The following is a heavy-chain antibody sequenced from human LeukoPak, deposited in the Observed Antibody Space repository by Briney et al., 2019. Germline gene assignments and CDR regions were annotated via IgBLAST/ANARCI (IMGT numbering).Heavy chain of an antibody. V-gene: IGHV1-18*01. D-gene: IGHD3-22*01. CDR2: ISAYNGNT. CDR1: GYTFTSYG. Sequence: ASVKVSCMASGYTFTSYGISWVRQAPGQGLEWMGWISAYNGNTNYAQKLQGRVTMTTDTSTSTAYMELRSLRSDDTAVYYCARDYDSSGYYQYYFDYWGRGTLVTVSS. CDR3: ARDYDSSGYYQYYFDY. J-gene: IGHJ4*02.